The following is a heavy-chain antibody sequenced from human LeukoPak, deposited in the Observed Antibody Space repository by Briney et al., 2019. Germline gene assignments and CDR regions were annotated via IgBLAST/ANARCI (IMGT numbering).Heavy chain of an antibody. J-gene: IGHJ4*02. CDR2: IKDDGSHT. CDR3: ARGSGIITGIDE. Sequence: GGSLRLSCAASGFTFSSHWMHWVRRAPGKGLVWVSRIKDDGSHTNYADSVKGRFTISRDNAKNTLSLQMNSLRAEDTAVYYCARGSGIITGIDEWGQGTLVTVSS. V-gene: IGHV3-74*01. CDR1: GFTFSSHW. D-gene: IGHD6-25*01.